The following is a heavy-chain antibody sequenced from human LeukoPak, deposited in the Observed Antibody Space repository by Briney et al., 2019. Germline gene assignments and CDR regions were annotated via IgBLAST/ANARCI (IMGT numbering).Heavy chain of an antibody. CDR2: ISGSGGST. D-gene: IGHD3-10*01. Sequence: GGSLRLSCAASGFTFSSYAMSWVRQAPGKGLEWVSAISGSGGSTYYADSVKGRFTISRDNSKNTLYLQMNSVRAEDTAVYYCAKGPRTQSPNYGHYYYCYYGMYVWGKGTTVTVSS. CDR3: AKGPRTQSPNYGHYYYCYYGMYV. J-gene: IGHJ6*04. CDR1: GFTFSSYA. V-gene: IGHV3-23*01.